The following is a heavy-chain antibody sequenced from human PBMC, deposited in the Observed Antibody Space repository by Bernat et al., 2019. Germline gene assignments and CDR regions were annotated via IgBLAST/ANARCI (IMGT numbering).Heavy chain of an antibody. CDR2: ISSGGSTT. J-gene: IGHJ6*03. CDR3: ARGTSTSAPYMDV. V-gene: IGHV3-48*03. CDR1: GFTFSGYE. Sequence: EVQLVESGGGLVQPGESLRLSCAASGFTFSGYEMNWVHQAPGKGLEWVSYISSGGSTTHYADSVKGRFTISRDNAKKSLYLQMNSLRAEDTAVYYRARGTSTSAPYMDVWGKGTTVTVSS.